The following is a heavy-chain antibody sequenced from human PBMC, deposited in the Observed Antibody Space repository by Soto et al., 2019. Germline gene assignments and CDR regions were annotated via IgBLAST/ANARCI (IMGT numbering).Heavy chain of an antibody. J-gene: IGHJ4*02. Sequence: QVQLVESGGRVVQPGGSLRLSCAASGFTFSGYGMQWVRQSPGEGLEWVATMAHDGSDQYYGDSVKGRFTISRDNSKNTLYLQMDSLRPADTAVYYCAISRGGSSYYPPDYWGQGTLVTVSS. V-gene: IGHV3-30*03. D-gene: IGHD6-13*01. CDR3: AISRGGSSYYPPDY. CDR1: GFTFSGYG. CDR2: MAHDGSDQ.